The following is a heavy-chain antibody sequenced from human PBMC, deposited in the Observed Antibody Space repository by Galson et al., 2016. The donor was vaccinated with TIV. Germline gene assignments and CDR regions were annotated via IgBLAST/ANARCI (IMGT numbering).Heavy chain of an antibody. V-gene: IGHV2-70*11. D-gene: IGHD6-19*01. CDR2: IDWDDEK. Sequence: PALVTPTQTLTLTCTFSGFSLSNSGMCVTWIRQPPGKALEWLARIDWDDEKSYRTSLKTRLTISKDTSKNQVVLTMTNVDPVDTATYYCARMRYLGYSSGWTSRHIDYWGQGALVTVSS. J-gene: IGHJ4*02. CDR3: ARMRYLGYSSGWTSRHIDY. CDR1: GFSLSNSGMC.